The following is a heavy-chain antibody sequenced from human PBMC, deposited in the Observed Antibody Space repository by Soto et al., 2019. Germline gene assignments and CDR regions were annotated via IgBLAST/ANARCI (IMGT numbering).Heavy chain of an antibody. D-gene: IGHD1-1*01. Sequence: KGLEWVSVITGGGGSTYYADSVKGRFTISRDNSKNTLYLQMNSLRAEDTAVYFFFKGEDGIRDTVLVSAFLLNRSSDL. CDR3: FKGEDGIRDTVLVSAFLLNRSSDL. CDR2: ITGGGGST. J-gene: IGHJ2*01. V-gene: IGHV3-23*01.